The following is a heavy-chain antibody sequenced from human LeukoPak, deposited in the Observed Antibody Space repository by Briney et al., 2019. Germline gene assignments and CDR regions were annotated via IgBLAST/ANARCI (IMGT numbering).Heavy chain of an antibody. J-gene: IGHJ4*02. Sequence: GSLRLSCAASGFMFDDYGMSWVRQAPGKGLEWLSAINWNGGSTRYVDSVKGRFTISRDNAKNSLYLQMNSLRAEDTALYYCAREGMAGRGLFDYWGQGTLVTVSS. CDR1: GFMFDDYG. V-gene: IGHV3-20*04. CDR2: INWNGGST. D-gene: IGHD5-24*01. CDR3: AREGMAGRGLFDY.